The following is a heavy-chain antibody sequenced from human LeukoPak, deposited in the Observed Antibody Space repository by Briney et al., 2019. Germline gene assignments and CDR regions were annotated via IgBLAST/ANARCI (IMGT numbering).Heavy chain of an antibody. CDR1: GYTFTGYY. Sequence: ASVEVSCKASGYTFTGYYMHWVRQAPGQGLEWMGWINPDSGGTNFAQKFQGRVTMTRDTSISTAYMELSRLRSDDTAVYYCGRDFRDSLDYWGQGTLVTVSS. CDR2: INPDSGGT. V-gene: IGHV1-2*02. J-gene: IGHJ4*02. CDR3: GRDFRDSLDY.